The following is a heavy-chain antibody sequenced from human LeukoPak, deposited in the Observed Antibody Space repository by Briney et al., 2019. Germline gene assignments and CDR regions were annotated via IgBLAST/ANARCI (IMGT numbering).Heavy chain of an antibody. CDR1: GGSISSSSYY. CDR3: ARRYCSGGSCYSDNWFDP. Sequence: SETLSLTCTVSGGSISSSSYYWGWIRQPPGKGLEWIGSICYSGSTYYNPSLKSRVTISVDTSKNQFSLKLSSVTAADTAVYYCARRYCSGGSCYSDNWFDPWGQGTLVTVSS. D-gene: IGHD2-15*01. V-gene: IGHV4-39*01. J-gene: IGHJ5*02. CDR2: ICYSGST.